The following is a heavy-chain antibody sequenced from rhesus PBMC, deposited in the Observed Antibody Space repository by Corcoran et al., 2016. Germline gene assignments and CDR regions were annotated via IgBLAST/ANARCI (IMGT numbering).Heavy chain of an antibody. J-gene: IGHJ4*01. CDR2: INNGGGNT. V-gene: IGHV3S5*01. CDR3: ARPPMGY. CDR1: GFTFSRYG. D-gene: IGHD4-17*01. Sequence: EVQLVETGGGLVQPGGSLNLACAASGFTFSRYGMSWVRQAPGKGLEWDSAINNGGGNTYYADYGKDRFAISRDNSKNTLSLQMNSLRAEDTAVYYCARPPMGYWGQGVLVTVYS.